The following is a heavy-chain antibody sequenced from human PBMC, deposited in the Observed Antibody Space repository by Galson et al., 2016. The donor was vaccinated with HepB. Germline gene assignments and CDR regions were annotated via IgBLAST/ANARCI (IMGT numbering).Heavy chain of an antibody. D-gene: IGHD3-22*01. CDR1: GGSIWKNNW. Sequence: SETLSLTCGVSGGSIWKNNWWSWVRQPPGKGLEWIGEVDHSGSTNYNPTLQSRVTISVDKSKSQFSLMMNSVTAADTAMYYCVRGVWDNYDSREFDSWGQGTLVTVSS. CDR3: VRGVWDNYDSREFDS. J-gene: IGHJ4*02. CDR2: VDHSGST. V-gene: IGHV4-4*02.